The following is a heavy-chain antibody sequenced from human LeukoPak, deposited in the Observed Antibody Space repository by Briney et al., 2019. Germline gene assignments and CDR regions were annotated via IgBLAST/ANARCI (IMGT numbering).Heavy chain of an antibody. D-gene: IGHD6-13*01. CDR2: ISASGGDT. CDR3: AKDAAGPEY. J-gene: IGHJ4*02. Sequence: QTGGSLRLSCAASGLTFSSYSMSWVRQAPGKGLEWVSGISASGGDTWYPDSVKGRFTISRDNSKNTLFLQMNSLRVEDTAIYYCAKDAAGPEYWGQGTRVTVSS. CDR1: GLTFSSYS. V-gene: IGHV3-23*01.